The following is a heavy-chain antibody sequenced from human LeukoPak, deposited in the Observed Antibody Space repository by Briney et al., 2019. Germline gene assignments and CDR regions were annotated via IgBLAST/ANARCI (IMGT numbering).Heavy chain of an antibody. Sequence: PSETLSLTCTVSGGSLSSYYWTWIRQPAGKGLEWIGRIYISGTTNYSPSLKSRVTMSVDTFRNQFSLRLSSVTAADTAVYYCARASPRGSYYAFDIWGQGTMVTVSS. CDR1: GGSLSSYY. CDR3: ARASPRGSYYAFDI. V-gene: IGHV4-4*07. CDR2: IYISGTT. D-gene: IGHD1-26*01. J-gene: IGHJ3*02.